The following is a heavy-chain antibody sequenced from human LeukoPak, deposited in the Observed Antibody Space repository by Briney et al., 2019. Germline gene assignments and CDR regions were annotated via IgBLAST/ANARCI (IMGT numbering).Heavy chain of an antibody. V-gene: IGHV4-34*01. CDR1: GGSFSGYY. CDR3: ARDREDFDWYPAAGNWFDP. D-gene: IGHD3-9*01. CDR2: INHSGST. J-gene: IGHJ5*02. Sequence: SETLSLTCAVYGGSFSGYYWSWIRQPPGKGLEWSGEINHSGSTNYNPSLKSRVTISVDTSKNQFSLKLSSVTAADTAVYYCARDREDFDWYPAAGNWFDPWGQGTLVTVSS.